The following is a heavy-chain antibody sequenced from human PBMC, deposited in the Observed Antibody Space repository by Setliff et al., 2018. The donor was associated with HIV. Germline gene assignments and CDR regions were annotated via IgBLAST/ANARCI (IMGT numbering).Heavy chain of an antibody. V-gene: IGHV1-24*01. J-gene: IGHJ4*02. Sequence: ASVKVSCKVSGDTLTKLSIYWVRQAPGKGLEWMGGFDHEEGKIIYAQKFQGRVSMTEGTSTDTAYMDLSSLRSDDTAVYYCAAPSSVYIFGVLTPVSFDYWGQGTLVTVSS. CDR3: AAPSSVYIFGVLTPVSFDY. CDR2: FDHEEGKI. D-gene: IGHD3-3*02. CDR1: GDTLTKLS.